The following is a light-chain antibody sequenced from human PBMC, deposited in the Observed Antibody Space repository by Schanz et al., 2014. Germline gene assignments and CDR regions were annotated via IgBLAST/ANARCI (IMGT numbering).Light chain of an antibody. CDR2: AAS. CDR1: QGISIY. J-gene: IGKJ4*01. V-gene: IGKV1-27*01. Sequence: DIQMTQSPSSLSASVGDRVTITCRASQGISIYLAWYQQKPGKVPILLIYAASTLQSGVPSRFSGGGSGTDFTLTISSLQPEDVATYYCQKYDGAPLTFGGGTKVEIK. CDR3: QKYDGAPLT.